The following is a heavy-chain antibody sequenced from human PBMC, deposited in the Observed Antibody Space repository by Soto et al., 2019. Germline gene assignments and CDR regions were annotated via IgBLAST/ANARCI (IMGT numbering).Heavy chain of an antibody. CDR3: AKATMGSCDGPRCYPCDI. J-gene: IGHJ2*01. CDR1: GFTFSYYA. D-gene: IGHD2-15*01. CDR2: ICAPGATT. Sequence: EVQLLESGGGWVQPGGSLRLSCVASGFTFSYYAMTWVRQVPGKGLEWVSSICAPGATTYYIDSVKGRFTMSRDNSRNTLFLQMDSLRGEDTGVYYCAKATMGSCDGPRCYPCDIWGRGTLVAVSS. V-gene: IGHV3-23*01.